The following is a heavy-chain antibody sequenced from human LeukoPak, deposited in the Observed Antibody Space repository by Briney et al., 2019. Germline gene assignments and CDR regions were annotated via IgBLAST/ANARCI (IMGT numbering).Heavy chain of an antibody. V-gene: IGHV1-2*02. J-gene: IGHJ4*02. CDR3: ARDFSGAHFDS. D-gene: IGHD7-27*01. Sequence: ASVKVSCKTSGYTFIDYYMYWVRQAPGQGLEWMGWISPTSGGTKSAQKFQGRVTMTRDTSISTAYVELSSLRSDDTAMYYCARDFSGAHFDSWGQGTLVTVSS. CDR1: GYTFIDYY. CDR2: ISPTSGGT.